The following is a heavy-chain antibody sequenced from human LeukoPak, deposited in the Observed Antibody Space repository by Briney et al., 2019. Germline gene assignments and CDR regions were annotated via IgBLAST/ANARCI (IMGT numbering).Heavy chain of an antibody. D-gene: IGHD2-8*01. Sequence: QPGGSLGLSCAASGFNSNSYAMSWVRQGPGKGLEWVSGLYSGGGTYYADSVKGRFDISRDNSKNTLYLQMNSLRAEDTAVYYCARDWVQYDLPRYSDCWGQGALVTVSS. CDR3: ARDWVQYDLPRYSDC. CDR2: LYSGGGT. CDR1: GFNSNSYA. V-gene: IGHV3-66*01. J-gene: IGHJ4*02.